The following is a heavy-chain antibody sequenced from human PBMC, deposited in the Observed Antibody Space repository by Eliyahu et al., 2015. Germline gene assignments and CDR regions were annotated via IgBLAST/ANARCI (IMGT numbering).Heavy chain of an antibody. V-gene: IGHV5-51*03. CDR2: IYPGDSEI. CDR3: ARRTRTFLQY. CDR1: GYTFTGDW. D-gene: IGHD2/OR15-2a*01. Sequence: EVQLVQSGAEVKKPRESLKISCKTSGYTFTGDWIGWVRQMPGKGLELMGIIYPGDSEIRYSPSFQGRVTISADKSINTAYLQWSALKASDTAIYFCARRTRTFLQYWGQGTLLTVSS. J-gene: IGHJ4*02.